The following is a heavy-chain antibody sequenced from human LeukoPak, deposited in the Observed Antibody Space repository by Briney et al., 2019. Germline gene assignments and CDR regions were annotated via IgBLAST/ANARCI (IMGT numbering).Heavy chain of an antibody. CDR1: GFTFSDYY. J-gene: IGHJ4*02. CDR2: ISSSGSTI. D-gene: IGHD6-19*01. Sequence: GGSLRLSCAASGFTFSDYYMSWIRQAPGKGLEWVSYISSSGSTIYYADSVKGRFTISRDNAKNSLYLQMNSLRAEDTAVYYCARDVSIAVASFDYWGQGTLVTVSS. CDR3: ARDVSIAVASFDY. V-gene: IGHV3-11*01.